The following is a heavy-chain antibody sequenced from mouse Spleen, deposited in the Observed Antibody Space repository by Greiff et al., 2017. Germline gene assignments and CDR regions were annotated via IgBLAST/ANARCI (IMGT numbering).Heavy chain of an antibody. V-gene: IGHV2-4*02. Sequence: QVVESGPGLVQPSQSLSITCTVSGFSLTSYGVHWVRQPPGKGLEWLGVIWSGGSTDYNAAFISRLSISKDNSKSQVFFKMNSLQADDTAIYYCASYGRAWFAYWGQGTLVTVSA. CDR3: ASYGRAWFAY. CDR2: IWSGGST. D-gene: IGHD1-1*01. J-gene: IGHJ3*01. CDR1: GFSLTSYG.